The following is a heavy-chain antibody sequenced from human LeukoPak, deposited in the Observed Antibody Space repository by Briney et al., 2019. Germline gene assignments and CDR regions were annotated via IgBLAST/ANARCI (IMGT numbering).Heavy chain of an antibody. CDR2: ISYDGSNK. Sequence: GGSLRLSCAASGFTFSSYGMRWVRQAPGKGLEWVAVISYDGSNKYYADSVKGRFIISRDNSKNTLYLQMNSLRAEDTAVYYCAKDPARGSYPRLWGQGTLVTVSS. CDR1: GFTFSSYG. CDR3: AKDPARGSYPRL. V-gene: IGHV3-30*18. D-gene: IGHD1-26*01. J-gene: IGHJ4*02.